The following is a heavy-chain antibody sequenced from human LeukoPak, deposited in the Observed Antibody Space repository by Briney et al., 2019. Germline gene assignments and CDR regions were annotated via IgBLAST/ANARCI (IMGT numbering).Heavy chain of an antibody. CDR3: ARGPPPRRTQFDP. Sequence: SETLSLTCAVYGGSFSGYYWSWIRQPPGKGLEWIGEINHSGSTNYNRSLKSRVTISVDTSKNQFSLKLSSVTAADTAVYYCARGPPPRRTQFDPWGQGTLVTVSS. CDR1: GGSFSGYY. V-gene: IGHV4-34*01. CDR2: INHSGST. J-gene: IGHJ5*02.